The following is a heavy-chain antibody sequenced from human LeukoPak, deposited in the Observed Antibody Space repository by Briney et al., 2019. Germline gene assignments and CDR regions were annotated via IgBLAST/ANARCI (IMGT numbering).Heavy chain of an antibody. J-gene: IGHJ4*02. CDR1: GGSISSGGYY. D-gene: IGHD3-16*02. Sequence: SQTLSLTCTVSGGSISSGGYYWSWIRQHPGKGLEWIGYIYYSGSTYYNPSLKSRVTISVDTSKNQFSLKLSSVTAADTAVYYCARDYVWGSYRHFDYWGQGTLVTVSS. V-gene: IGHV4-30-4*08. CDR3: ARDYVWGSYRHFDY. CDR2: IYYSGST.